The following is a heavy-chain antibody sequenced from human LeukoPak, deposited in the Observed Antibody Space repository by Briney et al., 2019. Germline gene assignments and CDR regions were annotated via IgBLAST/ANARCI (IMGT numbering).Heavy chain of an antibody. J-gene: IGHJ4*02. D-gene: IGHD6-19*01. CDR2: IDPTSGGT. V-gene: IGHV1-2*06. Sequence: ASVKVSCKTSGYSFTGYYINWARQAPGQGLEWMGRIDPTSGGTDYAQKFHGRLTMTRDTSIVTAYMELTRLRSDDTAFYYCARGPQWLVQNQPGADYWGQGTMVTVSS. CDR1: GYSFTGYY. CDR3: ARGPQWLVQNQPGADY.